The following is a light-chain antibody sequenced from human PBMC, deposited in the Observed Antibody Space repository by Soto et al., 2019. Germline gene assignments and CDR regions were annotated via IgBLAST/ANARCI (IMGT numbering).Light chain of an antibody. CDR1: QDVKTN. V-gene: IGKV3-15*01. Sequence: EIVMTQSPVTLSVSPGERATLSCRASQDVKTNLAWYQQKPGQAPRLLIYGVSTRATGIAARFSGTGSGTQFTLTISNLQSGDFAVYYCQHYNGWPPYTFGQGTKLDSK. J-gene: IGKJ2*01. CDR3: QHYNGWPPYT. CDR2: GVS.